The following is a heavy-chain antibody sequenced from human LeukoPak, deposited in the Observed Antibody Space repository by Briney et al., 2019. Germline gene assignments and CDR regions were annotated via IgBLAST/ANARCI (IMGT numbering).Heavy chain of an antibody. Sequence: ASVKVSCKASGYIFTSYDINWVRQATGQGLEWMGWMNPNSANTGYAQKFQGRVTITRNTSISTAYMELSSLRSEDTAVYYCAKGPYRGSIAAASGDVYWGQGTLVTVSS. D-gene: IGHD6-13*01. CDR2: MNPNSANT. V-gene: IGHV1-8*03. CDR1: GYIFTSYD. CDR3: AKGPYRGSIAAASGDVY. J-gene: IGHJ4*02.